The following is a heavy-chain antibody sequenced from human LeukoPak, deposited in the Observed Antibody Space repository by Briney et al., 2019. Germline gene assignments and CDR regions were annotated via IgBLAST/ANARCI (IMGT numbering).Heavy chain of an antibody. CDR3: ARHSGSYRAYFDY. J-gene: IGHJ4*02. Sequence: GGSLRLSCAASGFTSSSYWMSWVRQAPGKGLEGVANIKQDGSEKYYVDSVKGRFTISRDNAKNSLYLQMNSLRAEDTAVYYCARHSGSYRAYFDYWGQGTLVTVSS. CDR2: IKQDGSEK. CDR1: GFTSSSYW. D-gene: IGHD1-26*01. V-gene: IGHV3-7*01.